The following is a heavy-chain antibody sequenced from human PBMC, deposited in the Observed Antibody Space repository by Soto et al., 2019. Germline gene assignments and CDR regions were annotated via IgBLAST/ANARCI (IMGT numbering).Heavy chain of an antibody. CDR1: GYTFTSYG. J-gene: IGHJ4*02. D-gene: IGHD4-17*01. Sequence: QVQLVQSGAEVKKPGASVKVSCKASGYTFTSYGISWVRQAPGQGLEWMGWISAYNGNTNYAQQLQGRVTMTTDTSTSTAYMELRSLRSDDTAVYYCARDPGRTNYYGDLYFDYWVQGTLVTVSS. V-gene: IGHV1-18*01. CDR3: ARDPGRTNYYGDLYFDY. CDR2: ISAYNGNT.